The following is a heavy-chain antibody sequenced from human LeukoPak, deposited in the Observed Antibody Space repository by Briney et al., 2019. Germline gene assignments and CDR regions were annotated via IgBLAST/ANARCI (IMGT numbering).Heavy chain of an antibody. CDR2: SGST. D-gene: IGHD2-8*01. V-gene: IGHV4-38-2*02. CDR3: ARKGRMLVENAFDI. Sequence: SETLSLTCTVSGYSISSGYYWGWIRQPPGKGLEWIGSGSTYYNPSLKSRVTMSADTSKNQFPLKLSSVTAADTAVYYCARKGRMLVENAFDIWGQGTMVTVSS. J-gene: IGHJ3*02. CDR1: GYSISSGYY.